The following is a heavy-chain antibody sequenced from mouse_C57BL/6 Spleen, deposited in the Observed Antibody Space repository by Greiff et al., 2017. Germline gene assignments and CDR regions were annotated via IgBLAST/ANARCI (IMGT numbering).Heavy chain of an antibody. V-gene: IGHV1-4*01. CDR3: ARSQDDYDGEDY. D-gene: IGHD2-4*01. CDR2: INPSSGYT. Sequence: VQLQESGAELARPGASVKMSCKASGYTFTSYTMHWVKQRPGQGLEWIGYINPSSGYTKYNQKFKDKATLTADKSSSTAYMQLSSLTSEDSAVYYCARSQDDYDGEDYWGQGTTLTVSS. CDR1: GYTFTSYT. J-gene: IGHJ2*01.